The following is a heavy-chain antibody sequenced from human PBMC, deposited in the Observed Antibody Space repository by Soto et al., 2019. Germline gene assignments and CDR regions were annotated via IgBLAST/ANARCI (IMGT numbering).Heavy chain of an antibody. CDR2: MKPNSGNT. J-gene: IGHJ4*02. CDR1: GYTFSSYD. Sequence: QVQLVQSGAEVKKPGASVKVSCKASGYTFSSYDINWVRQATGQGLEWMGWMKPNSGNTGYAQKFPGRVTMTRNTAISTAYMALSSMRSEDTAVYYSARVRTVATNDYGGQGTLVTVSS. D-gene: IGHD5-12*01. CDR3: ARVRTVATNDY. V-gene: IGHV1-8*01.